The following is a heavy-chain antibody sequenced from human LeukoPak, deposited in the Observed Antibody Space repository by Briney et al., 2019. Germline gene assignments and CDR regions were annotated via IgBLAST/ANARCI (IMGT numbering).Heavy chain of an antibody. CDR3: ARFPGGAEYRHYYYMDV. Sequence: PSETLSLTRTVSGGSISNYFWSWIRQPPGKGLECIGYIYYSDSTNYNPSLKSRVTVSVDTSKNQFSLKLSSVTAADTAVYYCARFPGGAEYRHYYYMDVWGKGTTVTVSS. J-gene: IGHJ6*03. CDR1: GGSISNYF. V-gene: IGHV4-59*01. CDR2: IYYSDST. D-gene: IGHD1-14*01.